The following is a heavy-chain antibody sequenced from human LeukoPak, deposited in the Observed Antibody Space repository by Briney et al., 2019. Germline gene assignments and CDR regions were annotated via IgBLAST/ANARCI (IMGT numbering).Heavy chain of an antibody. CDR1: GYSISSGYY. D-gene: IGHD3-16*02. CDR2: IYHSGST. Sequence: SETLSLTCTVSGYSISSGYYWGWIRQPPGKGLEWIGSIYHSGSTYYNPSLKSRVTISVDTSKNQFSLKLSSVTAADTAVYYCATSIFMAFGGVIVTFHGFDIWGQGTMVSVSS. CDR3: ATSIFMAFGGVIVTFHGFDI. J-gene: IGHJ3*02. V-gene: IGHV4-38-2*02.